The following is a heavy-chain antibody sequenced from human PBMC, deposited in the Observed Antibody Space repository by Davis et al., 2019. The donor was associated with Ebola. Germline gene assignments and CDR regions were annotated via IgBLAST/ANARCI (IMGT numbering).Heavy chain of an antibody. Sequence: GESLKISCAASGFTFSSYGMHWVRQAPGKGLEWVSAISGSGGSTYYADSVKGRFTISRDNSKNTLYLQMNSLRAEDTAVYYCAKGDTDYDFWSGYPLDWGQGTLVTVSS. CDR1: GFTFSSYG. D-gene: IGHD3-3*01. J-gene: IGHJ4*02. CDR2: ISGSGGST. V-gene: IGHV3-23*01. CDR3: AKGDTDYDFWSGYPLD.